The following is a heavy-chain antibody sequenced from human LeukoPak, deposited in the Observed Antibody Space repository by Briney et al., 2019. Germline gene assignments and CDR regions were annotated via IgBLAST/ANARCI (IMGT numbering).Heavy chain of an antibody. CDR1: GESISGFY. CDR3: ARGLGHSQPRSSSSSRMTIYYYYMDV. Sequence: SETLSLTCTVSGESISGFYWNWIRQPPGKGLEWIGYISDSGISNCNPSLKSRVTMSLDTSKNQLSLKVNSVTAADTAVYYCARGLGHSQPRSSSSSRMTIYYYYMDVWGKGATVTVSS. J-gene: IGHJ6*03. V-gene: IGHV4-59*01. CDR2: ISDSGIS. D-gene: IGHD6-6*01.